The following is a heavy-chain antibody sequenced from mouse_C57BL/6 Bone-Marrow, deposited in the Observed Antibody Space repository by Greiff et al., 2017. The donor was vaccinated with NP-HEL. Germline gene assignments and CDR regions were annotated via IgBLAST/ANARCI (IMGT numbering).Heavy chain of an antibody. D-gene: IGHD2-3*01. Sequence: VQLQQSGPELVKPGASVKLSCKASGYTFTSYDINWVKQRPGQGLEWIGWIYPRDGSTKYNEKFKGKATLTVDTSSSTAYMELHSLTSEDSAVYFCARGVYDGYYEVFAYWGKGTLVTVSA. CDR1: GYTFTSYD. V-gene: IGHV1-85*01. CDR3: ARGVYDGYYEVFAY. CDR2: IYPRDGST. J-gene: IGHJ3*01.